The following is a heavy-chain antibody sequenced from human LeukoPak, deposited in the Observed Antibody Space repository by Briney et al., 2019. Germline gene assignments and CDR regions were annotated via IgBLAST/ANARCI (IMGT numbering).Heavy chain of an antibody. D-gene: IGHD2-2*01. CDR3: ARFSSTSWGDWFDP. J-gene: IGHJ5*02. V-gene: IGHV3-21*01. CDR2: ISSSSSYI. Sequence: PGGSLRLSCAASGFTFSSYSMNWVRQAPGKGLEWVSSISSSSSYIYYADSVKGRFTISRDNAKNSLYLQMNSLRAEDTAVYYCARFSSTSWGDWFDPWGQGTLVTVSS. CDR1: GFTFSSYS.